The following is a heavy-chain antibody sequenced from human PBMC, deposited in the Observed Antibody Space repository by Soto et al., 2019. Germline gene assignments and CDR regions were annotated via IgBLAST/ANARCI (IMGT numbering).Heavy chain of an antibody. CDR2: VKSRTSGGTV. D-gene: IGHD3-16*01. Sequence: GGSLRLSCTASGFTFSVACMTWVLQAPGKGLEWLGRVKSRTSGGTVDYAAPVKGRFTISRDDSKNTVILQMSSLKMEDTAVYYCVADVAEVGKGEFDYSGQGALVTVSS. V-gene: IGHV3-15*01. CDR3: VADVAEVGKGEFDY. CDR1: GFTFSVAC. J-gene: IGHJ4*02.